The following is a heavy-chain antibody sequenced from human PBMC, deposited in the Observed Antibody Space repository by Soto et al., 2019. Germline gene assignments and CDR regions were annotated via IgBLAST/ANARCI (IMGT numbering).Heavy chain of an antibody. CDR3: ARGRGFSYESPGYFYHGLDV. J-gene: IGHJ6*02. D-gene: IGHD5-18*01. CDR1: GLTFGHYE. V-gene: IGHV3-48*03. CDR2: ISSAGSTI. Sequence: PGGSLRLSCADSGLTFGHYEMNWVRQAPGKGLEWVSYISSAGSTIYYADSVNGRFTISRDNVNNTLYLQMHSLRVEDTAVYYCARGRGFSYESPGYFYHGLDVWGQGTTVTVSS.